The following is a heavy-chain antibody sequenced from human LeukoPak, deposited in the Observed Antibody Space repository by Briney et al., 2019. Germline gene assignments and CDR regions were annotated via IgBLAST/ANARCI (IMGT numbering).Heavy chain of an antibody. J-gene: IGHJ4*02. Sequence: GGSLRLSCAASGFTFSSYAMHWVRQAPGKGLEWVAVISYDGSNKYYADSVKGRFTISRDNSKNTLYLQMNSLRAEDTAVNYCARGSVGATYLLYYWGQGTLVTVSS. V-gene: IGHV3-30-3*01. CDR1: GFTFSSYA. CDR3: ARGSVGATYLLYY. CDR2: ISYDGSNK. D-gene: IGHD1-26*01.